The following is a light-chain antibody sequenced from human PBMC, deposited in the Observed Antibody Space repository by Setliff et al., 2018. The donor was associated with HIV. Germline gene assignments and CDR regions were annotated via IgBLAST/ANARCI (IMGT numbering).Light chain of an antibody. Sequence: SALAQPRSASGSPGQSVTFSCTGSSNDIGGYDYVSWYQQHPGKAPKLMIFDVTKRPSGVPDRFSGSKSGSTASLTISGLQADDEAVYYCCSYAGPTYVFGSGTKVTVL. V-gene: IGLV2-11*01. CDR3: CSYAGPTYV. J-gene: IGLJ1*01. CDR2: DVT. CDR1: SNDIGGYDY.